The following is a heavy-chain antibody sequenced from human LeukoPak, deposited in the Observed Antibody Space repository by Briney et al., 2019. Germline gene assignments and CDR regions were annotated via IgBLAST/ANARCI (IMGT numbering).Heavy chain of an antibody. CDR2: IHYSGSA. V-gene: IGHV4-61*01. D-gene: IGHD4-23*01. J-gene: IGHJ4*02. CDR3: ARDMGAPDYGSYSVDY. CDR1: GGSVSSGSYY. Sequence: SETLSLTCTVSGGSVSSGSYYWSWIRQPPGRGLEWIAYIHYSGSAAYNPSLKSRVTISRDMSTNQFSLKMASVTAADTAVYFCARDMGAPDYGSYSVDYWGQGTLVTVSS.